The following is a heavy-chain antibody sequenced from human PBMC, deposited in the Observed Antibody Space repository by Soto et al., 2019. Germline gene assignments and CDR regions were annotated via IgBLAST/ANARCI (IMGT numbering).Heavy chain of an antibody. CDR3: ARDAPSGSYCLGF. J-gene: IGHJ1*01. Sequence: GASVKVSCKASGYTFASYSMHWVRQAPGHGIEWMGWINPNSGVTNYAQKFQGRVTMTSDTSNRTAYMELSSLRSDDTALYYCARDAPSGSYCLGFWGQGTLVTVSS. D-gene: IGHD1-26*01. CDR2: INPNSGVT. V-gene: IGHV1-2*02. CDR1: GYTFASYS.